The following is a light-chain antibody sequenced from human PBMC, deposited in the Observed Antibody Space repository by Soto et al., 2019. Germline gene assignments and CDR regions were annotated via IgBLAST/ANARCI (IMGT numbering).Light chain of an antibody. CDR2: VAS. CDR1: QSISNS. J-gene: IGKJ2*01. CDR3: QQTFSPPYT. V-gene: IGKV1-39*01. Sequence: DIQMTQSLSSLSASVGDTVTITCRASQSISNSLSWYQQKPGKAPKFLIYVASTLQRRVPSRFSGSGSGTDFTLTISSLQPEDVATYDCQQTFSPPYTFGQGTKLEIK.